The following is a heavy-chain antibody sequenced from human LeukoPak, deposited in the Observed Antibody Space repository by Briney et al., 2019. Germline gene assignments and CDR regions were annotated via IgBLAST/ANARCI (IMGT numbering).Heavy chain of an antibody. CDR3: ARVMIFGVVNDAFDI. CDR1: GFSLSTSGMC. CDR2: IDWDDDK. Sequence: SGPALVKPPQTLTLTCTFSGFSLSTSGMCVSWIRQPPGKALEWLPRIDWDDDKYYSTSLKTRLTISKDTSKNQVVLTMTNMDPVDTATYYCARVMIFGVVNDAFDIWGQGTMVTVSS. V-gene: IGHV2-70*11. D-gene: IGHD3-3*01. J-gene: IGHJ3*02.